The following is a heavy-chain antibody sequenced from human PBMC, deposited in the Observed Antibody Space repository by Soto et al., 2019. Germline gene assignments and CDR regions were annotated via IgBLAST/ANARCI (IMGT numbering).Heavy chain of an antibody. CDR1: GFTFSSYA. CDR3: AKPQTIFGVVPYDY. Sequence: PGGSLRLSCAASGFTFSSYAMSWVRQAPGKGLEWVSAISGSGGSTYYADSVKGRFTISRDNSKNTLYLQMNSLRAEDTAVYYCAKPQTIFGVVPYDYWGQGPLVTVSS. CDR2: ISGSGGST. D-gene: IGHD3-3*01. J-gene: IGHJ4*02. V-gene: IGHV3-23*01.